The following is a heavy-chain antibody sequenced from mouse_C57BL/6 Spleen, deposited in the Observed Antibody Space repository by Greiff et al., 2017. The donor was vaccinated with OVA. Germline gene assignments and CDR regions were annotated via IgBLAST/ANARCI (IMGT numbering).Heavy chain of an antibody. CDR3: TRVGGVYYFDY. D-gene: IGHD3-3*01. CDR1: GFTFSSYA. V-gene: IGHV5-9-1*02. J-gene: IGHJ2*01. Sequence: EVMLVESGEGLVKPGGSLKLSCAASGFTFSSYAMSWVRQTPEKRLEWVAYISSGGDYIYYADTVKGRFTISRDNARNTLYLQMSSLKSEDTAMYYCTRVGGVYYFDYWGQGTTLTVSS. CDR2: ISSGGDYI.